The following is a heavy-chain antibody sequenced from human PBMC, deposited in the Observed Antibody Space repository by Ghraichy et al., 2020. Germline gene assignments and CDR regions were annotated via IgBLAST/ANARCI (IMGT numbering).Heavy chain of an antibody. CDR3: AREDVRPAYAFDI. J-gene: IGHJ3*02. Sequence: GGSLRLSCAASGFTFSSYSMNWVRQAPGKGLEWVSSISSSSSYIYYADSVKGRFTISRDNAKNSLYLQMNSLRAEDTAVYYCAREDVRPAYAFDIWGQGTMVTVSS. CDR1: GFTFSSYS. V-gene: IGHV3-21*01. CDR2: ISSSSSYI. D-gene: IGHD6-6*01.